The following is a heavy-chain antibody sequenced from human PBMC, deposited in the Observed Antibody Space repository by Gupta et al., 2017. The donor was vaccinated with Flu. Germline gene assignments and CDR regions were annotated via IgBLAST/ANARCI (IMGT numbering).Heavy chain of an antibody. D-gene: IGHD3-22*01. V-gene: IGHV4-34*01. Sequence: QVQLQQWGAGLLKPSETLSLTCAVYGGSFSGYYWSWIRQPPGKGLEWIGEINHSGSTNYNPSLKSRVTISVDTSKNQFSLKLSSVTAADTAVYYCARGWPGQYYYDSSGYYPYWGQGTLVTVSS. CDR2: INHSGST. CDR1: GGSFSGYY. CDR3: ARGWPGQYYYDSSGYYPY. J-gene: IGHJ4*02.